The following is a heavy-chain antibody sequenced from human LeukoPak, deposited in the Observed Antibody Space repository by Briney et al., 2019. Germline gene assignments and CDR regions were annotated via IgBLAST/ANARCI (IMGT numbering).Heavy chain of an antibody. Sequence: SETLSLTCTVSGGSISSYYWSWIRRPAGKGLEWIGRIYTSGSTNYNPSLKSRVTMSVDTSKNQFSLKLSSVTAADTAVYYCAREMVYAILAGWFDPWGQGTLITVSS. CDR1: GGSISSYY. CDR3: AREMVYAILAGWFDP. D-gene: IGHD2-8*01. J-gene: IGHJ5*02. V-gene: IGHV4-4*07. CDR2: IYTSGST.